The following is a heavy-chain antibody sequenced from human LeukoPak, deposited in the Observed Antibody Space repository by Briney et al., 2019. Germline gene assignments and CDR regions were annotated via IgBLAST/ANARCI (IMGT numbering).Heavy chain of an antibody. CDR1: GGSISGHY. J-gene: IGHJ6*03. CDR3: ARRGYSCGVYYYMDV. Sequence: SETLSLTCTVSGGSISGHYWSWIRQPPGKGLEWIGHIYYSGSTNYNPSLKSRVTISVDTSKNQFSLKLSSVTAADTAVYYCARRGYSCGVYYYMDVWGKGTTVTVSS. D-gene: IGHD5-18*01. V-gene: IGHV4-59*08. CDR2: IYYSGST.